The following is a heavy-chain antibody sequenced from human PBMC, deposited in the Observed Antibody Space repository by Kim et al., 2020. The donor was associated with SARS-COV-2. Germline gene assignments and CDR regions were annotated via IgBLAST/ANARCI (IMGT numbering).Heavy chain of an antibody. CDR1: GFTFSSYW. V-gene: IGHV3-7*04. CDR3: ARGLGLGY. CDR2: IKEDGSEK. Sequence: GGSLRLSCAASGFTFSSYWMSWVRQAPGKGLELVANIKEDGSEKYYVDSVKGRFTISRDNAKNSLYMQMSSLRAEDTAVYYCARGLGLGYWGQGTLVTVSS. D-gene: IGHD3-22*01. J-gene: IGHJ4*02.